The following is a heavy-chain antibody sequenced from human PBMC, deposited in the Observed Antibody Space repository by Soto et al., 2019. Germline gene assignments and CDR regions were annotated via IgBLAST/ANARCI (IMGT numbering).Heavy chain of an antibody. Sequence: PSETLSLTCTVSGGSISSYYWSWIRQPPGKGLEWIGYIYYSGSTNYNPSLKSRVTISVDTSKNHFSLKLSSVTATDTAVYYCARAYGDYAFDFWGQGTLVTVSS. CDR2: IYYSGST. D-gene: IGHD4-17*01. V-gene: IGHV4-59*01. J-gene: IGHJ4*02. CDR1: GGSISSYY. CDR3: ARAYGDYAFDF.